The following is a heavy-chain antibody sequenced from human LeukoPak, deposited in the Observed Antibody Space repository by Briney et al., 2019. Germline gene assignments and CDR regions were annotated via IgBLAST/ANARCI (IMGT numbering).Heavy chain of an antibody. D-gene: IGHD6-19*01. CDR2: INQDGSEK. Sequence: PGGSLRLSCAASGFTFSSYWMSWVRQAPGKGLEWVANINQDGSEKYYLDSVKGRLTISRDNAKNSLYLQMNSLRAEDKAVYYCARDRRGWSDYWGQGTLVTVSS. V-gene: IGHV3-7*01. CDR3: ARDRRGWSDY. J-gene: IGHJ4*02. CDR1: GFTFSSYW.